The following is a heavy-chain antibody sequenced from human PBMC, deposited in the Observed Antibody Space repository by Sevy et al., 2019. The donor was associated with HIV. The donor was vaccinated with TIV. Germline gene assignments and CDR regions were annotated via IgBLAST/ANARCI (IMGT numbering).Heavy chain of an antibody. CDR1: GGSISSGGYS. V-gene: IGHV4-30-2*01. CDR3: ARADSSGWYTFDY. CDR2: IYHSGST. J-gene: IGHJ4*02. Sequence: SETLSLTCAVSGGSISSGGYSWSWIRQPPGKGLEWIGYIYHSGSTYYNPSLKSRVTISVDRSKNQFSLKLSSVTAADTAVYYCARADSSGWYTFDYWGQGTLVTVSS. D-gene: IGHD6-19*01.